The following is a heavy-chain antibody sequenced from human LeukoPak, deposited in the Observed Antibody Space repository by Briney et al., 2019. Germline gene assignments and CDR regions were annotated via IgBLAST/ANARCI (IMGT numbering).Heavy chain of an antibody. J-gene: IGHJ4*02. CDR3: ARAAYCGGDCYYYFDY. CDR2: INPNNGAT. Sequence: ASVSLSCAASGYTFTVYYMRWVRQAPGQGLELMGWINPNNGATYYAQMLHGRITMIGDTSINTAYMERTGLRADDTAVYYCARAAYCGGDCYYYFDYWGQGTLVTVS. CDR1: GYTFTVYY. D-gene: IGHD2-21*02. V-gene: IGHV1-2*02.